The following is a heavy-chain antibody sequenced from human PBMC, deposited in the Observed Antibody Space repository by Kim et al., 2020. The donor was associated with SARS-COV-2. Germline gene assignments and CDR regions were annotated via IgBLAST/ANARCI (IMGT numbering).Heavy chain of an antibody. CDR1: GGSISSGGYS. Sequence: SETLSLTCAVSGGSISSGGYSWSWIRQPPGKGLEWIGYIYHSGSTYYNPSLKSRVTISVDRSKNQFSLKLSSVTAADTAVYYCARDKGGYDQWLVFDYWGQGTLVTVSS. J-gene: IGHJ4*02. D-gene: IGHD5-12*01. V-gene: IGHV4-30-2*01. CDR2: IYHSGST. CDR3: ARDKGGYDQWLVFDY.